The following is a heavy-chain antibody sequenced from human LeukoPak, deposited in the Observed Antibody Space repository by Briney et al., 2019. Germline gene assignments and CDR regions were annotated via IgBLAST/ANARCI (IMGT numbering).Heavy chain of an antibody. Sequence: GGSLRLSCAASGFTFSSYAMSWVCQAPGKGLEWVSAISGSGGSTYYADSVRGRFTISRDNSKNTLYLQMNSLRAEDTAVYYCAKGGYSYGYYFDYWGQGTLVTVSS. CDR2: ISGSGGST. J-gene: IGHJ4*02. CDR1: GFTFSSYA. D-gene: IGHD5-18*01. V-gene: IGHV3-23*01. CDR3: AKGGYSYGYYFDY.